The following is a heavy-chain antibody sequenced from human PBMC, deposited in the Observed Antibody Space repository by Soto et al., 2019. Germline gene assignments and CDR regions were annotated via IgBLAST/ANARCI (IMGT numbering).Heavy chain of an antibody. Sequence: ASVKVSCKASGYTFTGYYMHWVRQAPGQGLEWMGWINPNSGGTNYAQKFQGRVTMTRDTSISTAYMELSRLRSDDTAVYYCARDLGYLHWFDPWGQGTLVTVSS. D-gene: IGHD2-15*01. J-gene: IGHJ5*02. V-gene: IGHV1-2*02. CDR3: ARDLGYLHWFDP. CDR2: INPNSGGT. CDR1: GYTFTGYY.